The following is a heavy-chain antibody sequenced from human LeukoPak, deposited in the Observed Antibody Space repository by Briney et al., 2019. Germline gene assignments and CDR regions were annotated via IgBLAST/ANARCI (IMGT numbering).Heavy chain of an antibody. CDR1: GGSFSGYY. Sequence: SETLSLTCAVYGGSFSGYYWSWIRQPPGKGLEWIWEINHSGSTNYNPSLKSRVTISVDTSKNQFSLKLSSVTAADTAVYYCARGTWELIHFDYWGQGTLVTVSS. CDR3: ARGTWELIHFDY. D-gene: IGHD1-26*01. J-gene: IGHJ4*02. V-gene: IGHV4-34*01. CDR2: INHSGST.